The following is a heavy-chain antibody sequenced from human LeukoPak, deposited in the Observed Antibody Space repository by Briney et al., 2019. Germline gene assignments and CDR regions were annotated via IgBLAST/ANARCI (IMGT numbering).Heavy chain of an antibody. V-gene: IGHV3-23*01. D-gene: IGHD3-22*01. J-gene: IGHJ4*02. Sequence: GASLRLSCAASGFTFSNYAMSWVRQAPGKGLEWVSAISGSGGSRYYPDSVKGRFTISRDNSKTTLYLQMNRLRAEDTVVYYCAKERDSRGYFDYWGQGTLVTVSS. CDR3: AKERDSRGYFDY. CDR1: GFTFSNYA. CDR2: ISGSGGSR.